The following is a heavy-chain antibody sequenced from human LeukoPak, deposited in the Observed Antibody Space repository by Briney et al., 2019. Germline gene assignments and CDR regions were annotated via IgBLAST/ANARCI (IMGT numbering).Heavy chain of an antibody. Sequence: GGSLRLSCAASGFNFRDYAMSWVRQAPGKGLEWVSSISYSVGITYYADSVKGRFTISRDNSKNTLYLQMSSLRAEDTAIYYCAKGSEGYWFDPWGQGTLVTVSS. V-gene: IGHV3-23*01. CDR1: GFNFRDYA. CDR2: ISYSVGIT. J-gene: IGHJ5*02. CDR3: AKGSEGYWFDP.